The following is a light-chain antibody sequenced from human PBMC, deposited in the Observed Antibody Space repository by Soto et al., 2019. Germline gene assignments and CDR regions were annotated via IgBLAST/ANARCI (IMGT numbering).Light chain of an antibody. Sequence: ENVMTQSPGTLSLSPGERVTVSCRASHGFSSSYLAWYQFKTGRSPRLLIFGASSRAVGTPDRFSGSWAGTEFNLTIDRLEPEDFAVYYCQQYGSSPLTFGGGTKVQIK. CDR3: QQYGSSPLT. J-gene: IGKJ4*01. V-gene: IGKV3-20*01. CDR2: GAS. CDR1: HGFSSSY.